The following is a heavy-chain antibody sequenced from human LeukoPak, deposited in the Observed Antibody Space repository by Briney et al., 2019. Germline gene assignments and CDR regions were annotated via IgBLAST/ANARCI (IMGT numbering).Heavy chain of an antibody. D-gene: IGHD6-13*01. V-gene: IGHV4-34*01. CDR1: GGSFSAYY. J-gene: IGHJ5*02. Sequence: PSETLSLTCAVYGGSFSAYYWSWIRQPPGEGLEWIGEINHSGSTNYNPSLKSRVTISVDTSKNQFSLKLSSVTAADTAVYYCARRTIAAADNSWFDPWGQGTLVTVSS. CDR3: ARRTIAAADNSWFDP. CDR2: INHSGST.